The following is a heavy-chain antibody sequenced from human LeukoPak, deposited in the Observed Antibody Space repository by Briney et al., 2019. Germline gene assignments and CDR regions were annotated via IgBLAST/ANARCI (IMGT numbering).Heavy chain of an antibody. J-gene: IGHJ4*02. D-gene: IGHD5-18*01. Sequence: GGSLRLSCAASGFTFSSFSMNWVRQAPGKGLEWVSYIRSGGTNTDYTGSVKGRFTISRDNAKNSLYLQMNSLRAEDTAVYYCARGYTAIDYWGQGTLVTVSS. CDR2: IRSGGTNT. CDR1: GFTFSSFS. V-gene: IGHV3-48*04. CDR3: ARGYTAIDY.